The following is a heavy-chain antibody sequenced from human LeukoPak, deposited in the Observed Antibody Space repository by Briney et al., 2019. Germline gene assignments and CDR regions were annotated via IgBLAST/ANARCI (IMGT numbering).Heavy chain of an antibody. CDR2: IIPIFGTA. J-gene: IGHJ4*02. Sequence: SVKVSCKASGGTFSSYAISWVRQVPGQGLEWMGGIIPIFGTANYAQKFQGRVTITADESTSTAYKELSSLRSEDTAVYYCARDSGYAIRRFDYWGQGTLVTVSS. CDR3: ARDSGYAIRRFDY. V-gene: IGHV1-69*13. CDR1: GGTFSSYA. D-gene: IGHD5-12*01.